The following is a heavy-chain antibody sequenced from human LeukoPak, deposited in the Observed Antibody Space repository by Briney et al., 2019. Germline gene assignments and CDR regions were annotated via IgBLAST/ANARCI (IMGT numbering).Heavy chain of an antibody. J-gene: IGHJ4*02. D-gene: IGHD3-10*01. Sequence: PGETLTLSCAGSGFTFSSNGMYWVRQAPGTGLEWVSVITHDGSYKDYADSMKGRFTISRDTSKNTLYLQMNSLRAEDTAVYFCARDGLWFGELTYFDYWGQGVVVTVSS. CDR3: ARDGLWFGELTYFDY. CDR1: GFTFSSNG. V-gene: IGHV3-30*03. CDR2: ITHDGSYK.